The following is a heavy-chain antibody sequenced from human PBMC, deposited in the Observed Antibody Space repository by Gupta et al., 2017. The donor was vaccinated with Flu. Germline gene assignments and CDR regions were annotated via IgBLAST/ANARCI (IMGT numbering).Heavy chain of an antibody. J-gene: IGHJ5*02. Sequence: QVQLQESVPGLVKPSETLSLPCAVSGYSMSTGYYWGWIRQPPGKGLEWIGSIYHSGSTYYSPSRKSRVTISVDTSKNQFSLKLSSVTAADTAVYYCARGTLELWFGEFFLNWFDPWGQGTLVTVSS. CDR1: GYSMSTGYY. CDR2: IYHSGST. CDR3: ARGTLELWFGEFFLNWFDP. D-gene: IGHD3-10*01. V-gene: IGHV4-38-2*01.